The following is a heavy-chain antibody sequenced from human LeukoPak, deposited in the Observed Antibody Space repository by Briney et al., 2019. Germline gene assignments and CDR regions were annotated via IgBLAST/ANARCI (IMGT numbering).Heavy chain of an antibody. CDR3: ATDSTPEEDLYYDYYYMDV. D-gene: IGHD1-14*01. J-gene: IGHJ6*03. CDR2: INGSGGST. CDR1: GFTFSSYA. V-gene: IGHV3-23*01. Sequence: GGSLRVSCAASGFTFSSYAMSWVRQAPGKGLEWVSDINGSGGSTYYADSVKGRFTISRDDSKNTLYLQMNSLRAEDTAVYYCATDSTPEEDLYYDYYYMDVCGKGTTVTVSS.